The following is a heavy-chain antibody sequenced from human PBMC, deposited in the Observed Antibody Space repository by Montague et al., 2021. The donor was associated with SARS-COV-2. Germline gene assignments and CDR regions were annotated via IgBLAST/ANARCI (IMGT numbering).Heavy chain of an antibody. CDR3: ARGYYDILTGYLDAFDI. V-gene: IGHV2-70*11. J-gene: IGHJ3*02. CDR1: GFSLSTSGMC. D-gene: IGHD3-9*01. Sequence: PALVKPTQTLTLTCTFSGFSLSTSGMCVSWIRQPPGKALEWLARIDWDDDKYYSTSLKTRLTISKDTSKNQVVLTVTNMDPVDTATYYCARGYYDILTGYLDAFDIWGQGTMVTVSS. CDR2: IDWDDDK.